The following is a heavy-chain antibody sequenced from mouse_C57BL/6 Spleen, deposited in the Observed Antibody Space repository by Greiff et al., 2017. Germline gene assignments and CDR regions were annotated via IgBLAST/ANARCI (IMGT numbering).Heavy chain of an antibody. D-gene: IGHD1-1*01. J-gene: IGHJ1*03. CDR3: TSLVATDWYFDV. CDR2: IDPETGGT. CDR1: GYTFTDYE. V-gene: IGHV1-15*01. Sequence: QVQLQQSGAELVRPGASVTLSCKASGYTFTDYEMHWVKQTPVHGLEWIGAIDPETGGTAYNQKFKGKAILTADKSSSTAYMELRSLTSEASAVYYCTSLVATDWYFDVWGTGTTVTVSS.